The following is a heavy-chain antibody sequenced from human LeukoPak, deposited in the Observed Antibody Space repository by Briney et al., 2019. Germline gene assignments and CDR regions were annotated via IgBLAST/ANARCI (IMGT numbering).Heavy chain of an antibody. CDR3: ARDLQASLDY. CDR1: GFIFSSYN. J-gene: IGHJ4*02. V-gene: IGHV3-21*01. Sequence: GGSLRLSCAASGFIFSSYNVNWVRQAPGKGLEWVSSISSSGSRTYIYYADSVKGRFTISRDNAKNSLYLQMNSLRAEDTAVYYCARDLQASLDYWGQGILVTVSS. CDR2: ISSSGSRTYI. D-gene: IGHD1-1*01.